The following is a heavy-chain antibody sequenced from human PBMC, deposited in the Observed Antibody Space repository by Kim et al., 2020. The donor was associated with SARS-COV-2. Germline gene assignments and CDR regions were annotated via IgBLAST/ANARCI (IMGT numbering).Heavy chain of an antibody. V-gene: IGHV3-33*05. CDR3: ARDRDYYYGSGSCDY. Sequence: GGSLRLSCAASGFTFSSYGMHWVRQAPGKGLEGVAVISYDGSNKYYADSVKGRFTISRDNSKNTLYLQMNSMRAEDTAVYYCARDRDYYYGSGSCDYWGQGTLVTVSS. CDR1: GFTFSSYG. CDR2: ISYDGSNK. J-gene: IGHJ4*02. D-gene: IGHD3-10*01.